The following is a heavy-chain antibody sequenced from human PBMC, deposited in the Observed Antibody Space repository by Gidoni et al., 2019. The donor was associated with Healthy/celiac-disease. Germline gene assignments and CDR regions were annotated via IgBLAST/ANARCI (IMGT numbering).Heavy chain of an antibody. Sequence: EVQLVESGGGLVQPGGSLKLSCAASGFTFSGSAMHWVRQASGKGLEWVGRIRSKANSYATAYAASVKGRFTISRDDSKNTAYLQMNSLKTEDTAVYYCTTVDDYGDYEYWYFDLWGRGTLVTVSS. CDR3: TTVDDYGDYEYWYFDL. D-gene: IGHD4-17*01. J-gene: IGHJ2*01. CDR2: IRSKANSYAT. CDR1: GFTFSGSA. V-gene: IGHV3-73*01.